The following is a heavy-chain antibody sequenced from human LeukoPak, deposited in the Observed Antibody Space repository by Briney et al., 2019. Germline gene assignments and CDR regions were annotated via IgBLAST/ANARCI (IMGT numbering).Heavy chain of an antibody. J-gene: IGHJ4*02. CDR2: ISYSGTP. D-gene: IGHD4-17*01. CDR3: ARDRYGDFEDY. CDR1: GGSINTANYY. Sequence: NPSQTLSLTCNVSGGSINTANYYWTWIRQPPGKGLEWIGYISYSGTPYYNPSLNSRVTISLDTPKNQFSLRLSSVTAADTAMYYCARDRYGDFEDYWGQGTLVTVSS. V-gene: IGHV4-30-4*08.